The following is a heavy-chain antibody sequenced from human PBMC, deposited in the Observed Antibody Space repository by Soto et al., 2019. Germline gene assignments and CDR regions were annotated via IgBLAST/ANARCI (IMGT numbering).Heavy chain of an antibody. CDR2: ISYDGSNK. J-gene: IGHJ6*02. Sequence: GGSLRLSCAASGFTFSDYDMGWVRQAPGEGLEWVAVISYDGSNKYYADSVKGRFTISRDNSKNTLYLQMNSLRAEDTAVYYCARDIGFLEWLSKEYYYYYGMDVWGQGTTVTVSS. CDR3: ARDIGFLEWLSKEYYYYYGMDV. CDR1: GFTFSDYD. V-gene: IGHV3-30-3*01. D-gene: IGHD3-3*01.